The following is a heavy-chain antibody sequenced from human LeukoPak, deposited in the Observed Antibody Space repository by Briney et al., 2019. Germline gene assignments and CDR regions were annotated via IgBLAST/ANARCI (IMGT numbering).Heavy chain of an antibody. V-gene: IGHV3-49*03. D-gene: IGHD2-2*02. J-gene: IGHJ5*02. CDR3: TRQYCSSTSCYINWFDP. CDR1: GFTFGDYA. Sequence: GGSLRLSCTASGFTFGDYAMSWFRQAPGKGLEWVGFIRSKAYGGTREYAASVKGRFTISRDDSKRIAYLQMNSLKTEDTAVYYCTRQYCSSTSCYINWFDPWGQGTLVTVSS. CDR2: IRSKAYGGTR.